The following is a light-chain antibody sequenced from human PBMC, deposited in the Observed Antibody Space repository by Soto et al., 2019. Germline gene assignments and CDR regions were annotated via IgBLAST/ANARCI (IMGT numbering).Light chain of an antibody. CDR2: DAS. CDR1: QSVSSN. V-gene: IGKV3-15*01. CDR3: QQYKKWPRT. J-gene: IGKJ5*01. Sequence: EIVMTQSPATLSVSPGERATLSCRASQSVSSNFAWYQQKPGQAPRLLIYDASTRATGIPARFSGSGSGTEFTLTISSLQSEDFAVYYCQQYKKWPRTFGHGTRLEI.